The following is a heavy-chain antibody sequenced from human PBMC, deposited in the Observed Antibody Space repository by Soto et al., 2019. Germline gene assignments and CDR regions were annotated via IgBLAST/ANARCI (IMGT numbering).Heavy chain of an antibody. Sequence: SETLSLTCTVSGGSISSYYWSWIRQPAGKGLEWIGRIYTSGSTNYNPSLKSRVTMSVDTSKNQFSLKLSSVTAADTAVYYCARDRGYGDYFEPQHDYWGQGTLVTGS. V-gene: IGHV4-4*07. CDR3: ARDRGYGDYFEPQHDY. CDR1: GGSISSYY. CDR2: IYTSGST. D-gene: IGHD4-17*01. J-gene: IGHJ4*02.